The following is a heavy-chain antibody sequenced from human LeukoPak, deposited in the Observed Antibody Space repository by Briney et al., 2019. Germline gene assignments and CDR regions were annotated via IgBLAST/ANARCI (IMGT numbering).Heavy chain of an antibody. Sequence: ASVKVSCKASGYTFTSYYIHWVRQAPGQGLEWMGIINPSGGSTSYALKFQGGVTMTRDASTSTLYMELSSLRSEDTAVYYCARISDGDPEGAFDIWGQGTMVTVSS. V-gene: IGHV1-46*01. CDR3: ARISDGDPEGAFDI. D-gene: IGHD4-17*01. CDR2: INPSGGST. J-gene: IGHJ3*02. CDR1: GYTFTSYY.